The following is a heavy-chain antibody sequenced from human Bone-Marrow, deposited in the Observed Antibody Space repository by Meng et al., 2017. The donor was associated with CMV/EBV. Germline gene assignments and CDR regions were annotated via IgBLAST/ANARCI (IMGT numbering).Heavy chain of an antibody. CDR2: ISLDGINK. Sequence: GGPLRLSCAASGFTFNNYAMHWVRQAPGKGLEWVAIISLDGINKYIADSVKGRFTISRDNSKKILYLQMNSLRAEDTAVYYCAKPRDGYNYGLDYWGQGTLVTVSS. CDR1: GFTFNNYA. V-gene: IGHV3-30*04. D-gene: IGHD5-24*01. J-gene: IGHJ4*02. CDR3: AKPRDGYNYGLDY.